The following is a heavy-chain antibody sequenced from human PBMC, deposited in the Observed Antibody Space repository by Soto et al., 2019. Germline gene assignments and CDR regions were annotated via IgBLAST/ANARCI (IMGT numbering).Heavy chain of an antibody. CDR2: ISYSGST. V-gene: IGHV4-59*01. CDR1: GGSISSYY. J-gene: IGHJ4*02. CDR3: ARASPYGDYALDY. D-gene: IGHD4-17*01. Sequence: PSETLSLTCTVSGGSISSYYWIWIRQPPGKGLEWIRYISYSGSTNYNPSLKSRPTISVDTSKNQFSLKLRSVTAADTAVYYCARASPYGDYALDYWGQGTLVTVSS.